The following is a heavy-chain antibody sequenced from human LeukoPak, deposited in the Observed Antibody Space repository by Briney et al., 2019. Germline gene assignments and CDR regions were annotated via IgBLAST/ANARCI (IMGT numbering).Heavy chain of an antibody. V-gene: IGHV1-46*01. CDR1: GYTFTSYY. CDR2: IKPSGGST. CDR3: ARVTAVAGYFDY. J-gene: IGHJ4*02. D-gene: IGHD6-19*01. Sequence: ASVKVSCKASGYTFTSYYMHWVRQAPGQGLEWMGIIKPSGGSTSYAQKFQGRVTMTRDTSTSTVYMELSSLRSEDTAVYYCARVTAVAGYFDYWGQGTLVTVSS.